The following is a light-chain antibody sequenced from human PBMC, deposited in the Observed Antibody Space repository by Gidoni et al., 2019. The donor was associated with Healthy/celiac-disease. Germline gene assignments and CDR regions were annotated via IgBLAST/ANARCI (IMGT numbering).Light chain of an antibody. CDR1: QSVLYSSNNKNY. CDR2: WAS. CDR3: QQYYSTPWT. V-gene: IGKV4-1*01. Sequence: IVLPNSHASLAVSLGERATINCKSSQSVLYSSNNKNYLAWYQQKPGQPPKLLIYWASTRESGVPDRFSGSGSGTDFTLTISSLQAEDVAVYYCQQYYSTPWTFGQGTKVEIK. J-gene: IGKJ1*01.